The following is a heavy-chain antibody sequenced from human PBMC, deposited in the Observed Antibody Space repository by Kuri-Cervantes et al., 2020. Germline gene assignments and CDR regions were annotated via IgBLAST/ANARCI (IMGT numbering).Heavy chain of an antibody. D-gene: IGHD3-3*01. CDR1: GFTFSSYG. V-gene: IGHV3-33*01. J-gene: IGHJ5*02. CDR3: AREYYDFWSGYSPLRGGFDP. Sequence: GGSLRLTCAASGFTFSSYGMHWVRQAPGKGLEWVAVIWYDGSNKYYADSVKGRFTISRDNSKNTLYLQMNSLRAEDTAVYYCAREYYDFWSGYSPLRGGFDPWGQGTLVTVSS. CDR2: IWYDGSNK.